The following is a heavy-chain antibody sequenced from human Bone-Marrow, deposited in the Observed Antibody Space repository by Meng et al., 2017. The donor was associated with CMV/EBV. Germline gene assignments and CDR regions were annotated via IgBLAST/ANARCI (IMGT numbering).Heavy chain of an antibody. D-gene: IGHD3-3*01. Sequence: SETLSLTCTVSGGSISSYFWNWIRQPPGKGLEWIGYIYYSGSTYYNPSLKSRVTISVDTSKNQFSLKLSSVTTADTAVYYCARPVIYDFWSGYPDGMDVWGQGTTVPVSS. CDR1: GGSISSYF. CDR2: IYYSGST. CDR3: ARPVIYDFWSGYPDGMDV. J-gene: IGHJ6*02. V-gene: IGHV4-59*04.